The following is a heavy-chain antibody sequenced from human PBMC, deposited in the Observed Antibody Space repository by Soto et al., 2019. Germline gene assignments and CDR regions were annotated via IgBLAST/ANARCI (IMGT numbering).Heavy chain of an antibody. CDR2: VRTKINDYAT. J-gene: IGHJ4*02. CDR3: TRPDYRGDSGAF. V-gene: IGHV3-73*01. CDR1: GLTFSVSV. D-gene: IGHD2-21*02. Sequence: EVQLVESGGGLVRPGGSLTLSCSVSGLTFSVSVIHWVRQPPGKGLEWVGRVRTKINDYATSYSESVKGRFTISRDDSKNTAWLQMNSLTTEDTAVYYCTRPDYRGDSGAFWGRGTLVTVSS.